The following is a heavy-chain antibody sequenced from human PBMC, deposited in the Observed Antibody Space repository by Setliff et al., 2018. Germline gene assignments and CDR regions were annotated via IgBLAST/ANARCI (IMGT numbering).Heavy chain of an antibody. CDR2: ISGSAQTT. V-gene: IGHV3-23*01. D-gene: IGHD6-25*01. J-gene: IGHJ4*02. Sequence: GGSLRLSCAASGFTFSSYAITWVRQAPGKGLEWVSMISGSAQTTYYADSVKGRFTISRDNSKNTVYLEMNSLRAEDTAVYYCARDTTSGWMLTNWGQGTLVTVSS. CDR3: ARDTTSGWMLTN. CDR1: GFTFSSYA.